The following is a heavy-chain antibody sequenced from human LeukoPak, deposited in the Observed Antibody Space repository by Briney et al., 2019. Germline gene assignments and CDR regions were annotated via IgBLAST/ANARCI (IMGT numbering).Heavy chain of an antibody. CDR2: IYSGGSI. CDR3: ASGKETSMAQGY. CDR1: GFTVSSNY. V-gene: IGHV3-53*01. Sequence: GGSLRLSCAVSGFTVSSNYMTWVRQAPGKGLEWVSVIYSGGSIYYADSVKGRFTISRDISKNTVDLQLNSLRAEDAAVYYCASGKETSMAQGYWGQGTLVTVSS. J-gene: IGHJ4*02. D-gene: IGHD5-18*01.